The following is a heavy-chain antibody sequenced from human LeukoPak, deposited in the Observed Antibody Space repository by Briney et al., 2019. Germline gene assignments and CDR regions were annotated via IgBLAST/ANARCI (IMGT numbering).Heavy chain of an antibody. CDR3: ARAPYYYDSSGYWGGAFDI. J-gene: IGHJ3*02. V-gene: IGHV3-66*01. CDR2: IYSGGST. D-gene: IGHD3-22*01. Sequence: GGSLRLSCVASGFTFSNAWMSWARQAPGKGLEWVSVIYSGGSTYYADSVKGRFTISRDNSKNTLYLQMNSLRAEDTAVYYCARAPYYYDSSGYWGGAFDIWGQGTMVTVSS. CDR1: GFTFSNAW.